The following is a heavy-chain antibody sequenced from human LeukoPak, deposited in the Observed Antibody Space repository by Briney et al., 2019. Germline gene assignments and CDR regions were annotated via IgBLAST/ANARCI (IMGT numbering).Heavy chain of an antibody. Sequence: GGSLRLSCAASGFTFSSYWMSWVRQAPGKGLEWVANIKQDGSEKYYVDSVKGRFTISRDNSKNTLYVQVNSLGTEDTAAYYCAKGSYYDSSGSFYFDYWGQGTLVTVSS. V-gene: IGHV3-7*03. CDR1: GFTFSSYW. D-gene: IGHD3-22*01. CDR2: IKQDGSEK. CDR3: AKGSYYDSSGSFYFDY. J-gene: IGHJ4*02.